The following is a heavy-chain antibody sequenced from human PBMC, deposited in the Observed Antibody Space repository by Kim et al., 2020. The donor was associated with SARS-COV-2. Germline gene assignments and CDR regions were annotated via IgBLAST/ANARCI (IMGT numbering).Heavy chain of an antibody. CDR1: GFTVSSNY. V-gene: IGHV3-53*04. CDR3: ASTRGIPGGSSDREGDY. Sequence: GGSLRLSCAASGFTVSSNYMSWVRQAPGKGLEWVSVIYSGGSTYYADSVKGRFTISRHNSKNTLYLQMNSLRAEDTAVYYCASTRGIPGGSSDREGDYWGQGTLVTVSS. D-gene: IGHD2-15*01. CDR2: IYSGGST. J-gene: IGHJ4*02.